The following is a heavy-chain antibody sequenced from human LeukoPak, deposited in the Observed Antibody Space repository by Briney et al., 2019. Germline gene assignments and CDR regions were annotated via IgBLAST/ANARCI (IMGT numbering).Heavy chain of an antibody. J-gene: IGHJ6*02. CDR1: GGSFSGYY. CDR2: INHSGST. CDR3: ARGGRRPPLVFSRPYGMDV. D-gene: IGHD3-3*01. Sequence: PSETLSLTCAVYGGSFSGYYWSWIRQPPGKGLEWIGEINHSGSTNYNPSLKSRVTISVDTSKNQFSLKLSSVTAADTAVYYCARGGRRPPLVFSRPYGMDVWGQGTTVTVSS. V-gene: IGHV4-34*01.